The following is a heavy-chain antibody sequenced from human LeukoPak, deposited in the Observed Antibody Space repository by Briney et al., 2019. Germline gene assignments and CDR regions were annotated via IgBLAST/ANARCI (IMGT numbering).Heavy chain of an antibody. V-gene: IGHV3-23*01. J-gene: IGHJ6*02. D-gene: IGHD3-3*01. Sequence: AGGSLRLSCAASGFSFTDYAMSWVRQAPGKGLEWVSDIRATSGITYYADSVKGRFTISRDNSKKMLYLQMSSLRADDTALYYCARDSDFYDSLTFYGMDVWGQGTTVIVSS. CDR3: ARDSDFYDSLTFYGMDV. CDR2: IRATSGIT. CDR1: GFSFTDYA.